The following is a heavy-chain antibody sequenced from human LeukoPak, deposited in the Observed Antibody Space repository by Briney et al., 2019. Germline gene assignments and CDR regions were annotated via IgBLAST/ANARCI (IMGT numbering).Heavy chain of an antibody. CDR2: IYYSGST. CDR1: GGSISSYY. V-gene: IGHV4-59*01. Sequence: SETLSLTCTVSGGSISSYYWSWIRQPPGKGLEWIGYIYYSGSTNYNPSLKSRVTISVDTSKNQFSLKLSSVTAADTAVYYCARSLTPLYYDSSGSPLVDYWGQGTLVTVSS. CDR3: ARSLTPLYYDSSGSPLVDY. D-gene: IGHD3-22*01. J-gene: IGHJ4*02.